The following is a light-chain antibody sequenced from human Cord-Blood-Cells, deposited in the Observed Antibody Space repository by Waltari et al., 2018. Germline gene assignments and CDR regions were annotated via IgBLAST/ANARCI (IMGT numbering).Light chain of an antibody. Sequence: QSALTQPPSVSGSPGQSITIPCPGTSSDVGGYNYVSWYQQHPGKAPKLMIYEVSNRPSGVSNRFSGSKSGNTASLTISGLQAEDEADYYCSSYTSSSTPYVFGTGTKVTVL. V-gene: IGLV2-14*01. CDR3: SSYTSSSTPYV. CDR2: EVS. CDR1: SSDVGGYNY. J-gene: IGLJ1*01.